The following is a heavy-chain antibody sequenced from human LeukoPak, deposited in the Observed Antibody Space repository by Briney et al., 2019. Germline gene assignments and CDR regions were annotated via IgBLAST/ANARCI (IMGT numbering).Heavy chain of an antibody. CDR3: ARGTLAAAGFDY. CDR2: IHPNSGGT. Sequence: GASVKVSCKASGYTFTGYYMHWVRQAPGQGLEWMGWIHPNSGGTNYAQKFQGRVTMTRDTSISTAYMELSRLRSDDTAVYYCARGTLAAAGFDYWGQETLVTVSS. V-gene: IGHV1-2*02. D-gene: IGHD6-13*01. J-gene: IGHJ4*02. CDR1: GYTFTGYY.